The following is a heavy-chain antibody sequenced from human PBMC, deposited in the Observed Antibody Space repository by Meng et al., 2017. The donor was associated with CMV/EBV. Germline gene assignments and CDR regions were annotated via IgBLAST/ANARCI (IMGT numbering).Heavy chain of an antibody. CDR3: AREGGTTAGMDV. Sequence: GESLKISCAASGFVFSSYFLHWVRQAPGKGLDWVAVTSYDGSTKSYADSVKGRFSISRDNSKNILYLQMNSLRVEDTAVHYCAREGGTTAGMDVWGQGTTVTVSS. CDR1: GFVFSSYF. D-gene: IGHD1-7*01. J-gene: IGHJ6*02. CDR2: TSYDGSTK. V-gene: IGHV3-30-3*01.